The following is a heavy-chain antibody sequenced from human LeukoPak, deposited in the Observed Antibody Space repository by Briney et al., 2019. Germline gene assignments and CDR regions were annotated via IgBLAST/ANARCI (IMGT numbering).Heavy chain of an antibody. CDR3: ARGMSGSYDY. CDR2: IKSDGSVM. J-gene: IGHJ4*02. V-gene: IGHV3-7*05. Sequence: GGSLRLSCAASGFTFTTYWMTWVRQAPGKGLEWVAIIKSDGSVMFYVDSVKGRFTISRDNAKNSLHLQMNSLRAEDTAIYYCARGMSGSYDYWGQGTLVTVSS. D-gene: IGHD1-26*01. CDR1: GFTFTTYW.